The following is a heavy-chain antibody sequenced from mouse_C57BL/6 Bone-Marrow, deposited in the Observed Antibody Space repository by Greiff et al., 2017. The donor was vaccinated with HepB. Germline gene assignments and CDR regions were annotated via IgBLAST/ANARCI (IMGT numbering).Heavy chain of an antibody. CDR3: ARHEWFAY. J-gene: IGHJ3*01. V-gene: IGHV5-12*01. Sequence: DVMLVESGGGLVQPGGSLKLSCAASGFTFSDYYMYWVRQTPEKRLEWVAYISNGGGSTYYPDTVKGRFTISRDNAKNTLYLQMSRLKSEDTAMYYCARHEWFAYWGQGTLVTVSA. CDR2: ISNGGGST. CDR1: GFTFSDYY.